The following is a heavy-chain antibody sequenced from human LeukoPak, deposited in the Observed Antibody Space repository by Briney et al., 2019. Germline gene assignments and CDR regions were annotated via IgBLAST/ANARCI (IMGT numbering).Heavy chain of an antibody. J-gene: IGHJ4*02. D-gene: IGHD3-10*01. V-gene: IGHV3-64D*06. CDR3: VKDYYGSGSYSTDY. Sequence: GGSLRLSCSASGFTFSSYAMHWVRQAPGKGLEYVSAISSNGGSTYYADSVKGRFTIPGDNSKNTLYLQMSSLRAEDTAVYYCVKDYYGSGSYSTDYWGQGTLVTVSS. CDR2: ISSNGGST. CDR1: GFTFSSYA.